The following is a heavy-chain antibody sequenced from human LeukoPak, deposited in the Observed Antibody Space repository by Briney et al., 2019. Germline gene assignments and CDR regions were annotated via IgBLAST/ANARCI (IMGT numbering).Heavy chain of an antibody. J-gene: IGHJ4*02. CDR3: ARDGVRDGVAR. Sequence: SQTLSLTCTVSGGSISSGGYYWSWIRRHPGQGLEWIGYIYYSGSTYYNPSLKSRVTISVDTSKNQFSLKLSSVTAADTAVYYCARDGVRDGVARWGQGTLVTVSS. CDR2: IYYSGST. V-gene: IGHV4-31*03. CDR1: GGSISSGGYY. D-gene: IGHD3-10*01.